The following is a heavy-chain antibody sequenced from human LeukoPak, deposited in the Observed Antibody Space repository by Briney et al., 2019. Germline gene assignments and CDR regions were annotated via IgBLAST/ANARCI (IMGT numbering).Heavy chain of an antibody. Sequence: SETLSLTCAVYGGSFSGYYWSWIRQPAGKGLEWIGRIYTSGSTNYNPSLKSRVTMSVDTSKNQFSLKLSSVTAADTAVYYCARVRSGWYYLDYWGQGTLVTVSS. CDR3: ARVRSGWYYLDY. V-gene: IGHV4-59*10. J-gene: IGHJ4*02. D-gene: IGHD6-19*01. CDR1: GGSFSGYY. CDR2: IYTSGST.